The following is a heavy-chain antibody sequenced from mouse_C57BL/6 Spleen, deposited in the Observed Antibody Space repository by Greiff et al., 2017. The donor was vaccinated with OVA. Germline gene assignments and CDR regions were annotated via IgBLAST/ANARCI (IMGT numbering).Heavy chain of an antibody. CDR3: ADSNPAWFAY. Sequence: VQGVESGPELVKPGASVKISCKASGYAFSSSWMNWVKQRPGKGLEWIGRIYPGDGDTNYNGKFKGKATLTADKSSSTAYMQLSSLTSEDSAVYFCADSNPAWFAYWGQGTLVTVSA. D-gene: IGHD2-5*01. V-gene: IGHV1-82*01. CDR1: GYAFSSSW. CDR2: IYPGDGDT. J-gene: IGHJ3*01.